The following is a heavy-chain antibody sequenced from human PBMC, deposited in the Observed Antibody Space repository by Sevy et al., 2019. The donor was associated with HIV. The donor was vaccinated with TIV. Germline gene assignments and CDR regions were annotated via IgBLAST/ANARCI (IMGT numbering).Heavy chain of an antibody. CDR1: GFTFSRYT. CDR3: ARASIFGVEAYHYYGLDV. V-gene: IGHV3-21*01. CDR2: ISGSTTYI. J-gene: IGHJ6*02. Sequence: GGSLRLSCAASGFTFSRYTMYRLRQTPERGLEWVSSISGSTTYIYYSDSLKGRFTISRDNARNSLFLQMNGLKVDDTAVYYCARASIFGVEAYHYYGLDVWGRGTTVTVSS. D-gene: IGHD3-3*01.